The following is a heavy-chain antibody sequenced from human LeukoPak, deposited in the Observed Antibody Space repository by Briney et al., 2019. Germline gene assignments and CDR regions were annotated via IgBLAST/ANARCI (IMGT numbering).Heavy chain of an antibody. V-gene: IGHV3-53*05. CDR1: GVTVGNNY. Sequence: GGSLRLSCAASGVTVGNNYMNWVRQAPGKGLEWVSLIYSGGSTHYADSVKGRFTISRDNSKNTLYLQMNSLRAEDTAVYYCAKAQFGDWGQGTLVTVSS. J-gene: IGHJ4*02. CDR2: IYSGGST. CDR3: AKAQFGD.